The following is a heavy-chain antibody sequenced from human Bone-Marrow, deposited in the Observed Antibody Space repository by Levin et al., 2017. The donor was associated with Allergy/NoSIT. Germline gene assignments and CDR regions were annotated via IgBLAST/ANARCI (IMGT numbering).Heavy chain of an antibody. Sequence: GGSLRLSCAASGFTFSSYAMHWVRQAPGKGLEWVAVISYDGSNKYYADSVKGRFTISRDNSKNTLYLQMNSLRAEDTAVYYCARALDNFWSGYYTGGFPHWGQGTLVTVSS. J-gene: IGHJ4*02. CDR1: GFTFSSYA. D-gene: IGHD3-3*01. CDR2: ISYDGSNK. V-gene: IGHV3-30-3*01. CDR3: ARALDNFWSGYYTGGFPH.